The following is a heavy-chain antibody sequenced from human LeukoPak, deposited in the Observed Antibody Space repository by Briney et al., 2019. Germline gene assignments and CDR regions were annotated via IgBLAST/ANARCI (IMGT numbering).Heavy chain of an antibody. V-gene: IGHV3-30-3*01. CDR1: GFTFSSYA. CDR2: ISYDGSNK. CDR3: ARGELWGITMIVVAPDY. J-gene: IGHJ4*02. Sequence: GRSLRLSCAASGFTFSSYAMHWVRQAPGKGLEWVGVISYDGSNKYYADSVKGRFTISRDNSKNTLYLQMNSLRAEDTAVYYCARGELWGITMIVVAPDYWGQGTLVTVSS. D-gene: IGHD3-22*01.